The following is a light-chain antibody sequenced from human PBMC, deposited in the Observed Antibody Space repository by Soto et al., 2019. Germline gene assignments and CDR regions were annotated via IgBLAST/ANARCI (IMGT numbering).Light chain of an antibody. Sequence: EIVLTQSPGTLSLSPGERATLSCRASQSVSSSYLAWYQQKPGQAPRLLIYGASSRATGIPVRFSGSGSGTDFTLTVSRLEPEDFAVYYCQHYGSSPFTFGPGTKVDIK. CDR2: GAS. V-gene: IGKV3-20*01. CDR1: QSVSSSY. J-gene: IGKJ3*01. CDR3: QHYGSSPFT.